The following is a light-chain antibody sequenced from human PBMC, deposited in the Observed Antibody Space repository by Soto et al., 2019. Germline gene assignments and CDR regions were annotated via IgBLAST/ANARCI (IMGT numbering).Light chain of an antibody. V-gene: IGKV1-5*01. Sequence: DIQMTQSPSTLSASVGDRVTITCRASQSISRWLAWSQQKPGKAPKLLIYDASSLESGVPSRFSGSGSGTEFPLTFSSLQPDDFATYYCQQYNSYSLTFGGGTKVEIK. CDR2: DAS. CDR1: QSISRW. CDR3: QQYNSYSLT. J-gene: IGKJ4*01.